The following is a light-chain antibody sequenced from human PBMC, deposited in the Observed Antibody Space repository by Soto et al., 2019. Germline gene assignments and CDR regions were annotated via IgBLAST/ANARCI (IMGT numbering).Light chain of an antibody. CDR3: QQRVNWPPT. CDR2: DAS. CDR1: QSVSDY. J-gene: IGKJ4*01. V-gene: IGKV3-11*01. Sequence: VSTQTRAILSLSPVDRATLAYRAGQSVSDYLAWYQQKPGQPPRLLFFDASNRATGVPDRFGAGGSGTDFTLIISSLEPEDFAVYYCQQRVNWPPTFGGGTKVDIK.